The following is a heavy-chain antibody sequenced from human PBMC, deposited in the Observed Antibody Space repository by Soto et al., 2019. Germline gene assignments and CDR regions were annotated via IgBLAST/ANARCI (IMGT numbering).Heavy chain of an antibody. CDR2: INPNSGGT. CDR1: GYTFTGYY. Sequence: ASVKVSCKASGYTFTGYYMHWVRQAPGQGLEWMGWINPNSGGTNYAQKFQGWVTMTRDTSISTAYMELSRLRSDDTAVYYCARDLLSIAVRPDWGENVQKHPPNEGAWFDPWGQGTLVTVSS. CDR3: ARDLLSIAVRPDWGENVQKHPPNEGAWFDP. J-gene: IGHJ5*02. V-gene: IGHV1-2*04. D-gene: IGHD6-6*01.